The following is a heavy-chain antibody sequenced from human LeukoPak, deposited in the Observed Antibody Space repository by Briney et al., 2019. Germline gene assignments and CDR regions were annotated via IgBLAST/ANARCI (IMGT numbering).Heavy chain of an antibody. D-gene: IGHD6-13*01. V-gene: IGHV4-30-4*08. J-gene: IGHJ5*02. CDR1: GGSISSGDYY. CDR2: IYYSGST. CDR3: ARESGSARSWSNWFDP. Sequence: SQTLSLTCTVSGGSISSGDYYWSWIRQPPGKGLEWIGYIYYSGSTYYNPSLKSRVTISVDTSKNQFSLKLSSVTAADTAVYHCARESGSARSWSNWFDPWGQGTLVTVSS.